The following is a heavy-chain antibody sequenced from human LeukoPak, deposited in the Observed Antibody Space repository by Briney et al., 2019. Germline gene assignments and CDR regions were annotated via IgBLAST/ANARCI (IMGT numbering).Heavy chain of an antibody. Sequence: PGGSLRLSCVASGFTFSSYAMLWVRQTPGKGLEYVSGINSNCGSTHYAHSEKGRLTISRQNSKYTLYLHMHTVSTEDMAVYYCASAATVTADSAFGYWGQGTLVTVSS. CDR1: GFTFSSYA. CDR3: ASAATVTADSAFGY. CDR2: INSNCGST. V-gene: IGHV3-64*01. D-gene: IGHD4-17*01. J-gene: IGHJ4*02.